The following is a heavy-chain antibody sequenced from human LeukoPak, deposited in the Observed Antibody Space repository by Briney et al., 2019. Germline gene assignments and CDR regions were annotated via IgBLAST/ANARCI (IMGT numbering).Heavy chain of an antibody. CDR2: IYYSGST. CDR1: GGSISSYY. CDR3: AREAPDYYDFWSGYLYYMDV. D-gene: IGHD3-3*01. V-gene: IGHV4-59*01. J-gene: IGHJ6*03. Sequence: PSETLSLTCTVSGGSISSYYWSWIRQPPGKGLEWIGYIYYSGSTNYNPSLKSRVTISVDTSKNQFSLKLSSVTAADTAVYYCAREAPDYYDFWSGYLYYMDVWGKGTTVTVSS.